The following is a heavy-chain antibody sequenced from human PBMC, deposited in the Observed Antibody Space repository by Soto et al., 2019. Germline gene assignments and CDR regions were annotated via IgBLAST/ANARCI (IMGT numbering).Heavy chain of an antibody. CDR2: IHPNSGDT. Sequence: VQLVQSGAEVRKPGASVKVSCEASGYTFTDYYLHWVRQAHGQGLEWLGRIHPNSGDTNYAQKFQGRVTMTIDTSIITVYMELNRLTSDDTAVYFCARDRPTGIDRASDYWGQGTLVTVSS. CDR3: ARDRPTGIDRASDY. D-gene: IGHD3-22*01. CDR1: GYTFTDYY. V-gene: IGHV1-2*06. J-gene: IGHJ4*02.